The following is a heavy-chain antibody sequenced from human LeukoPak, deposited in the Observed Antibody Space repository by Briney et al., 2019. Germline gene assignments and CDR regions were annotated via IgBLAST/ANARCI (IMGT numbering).Heavy chain of an antibody. Sequence: PGGSLRLSCRSSGFSFEDFAMGWVRQAPGKGLEWLGFVRTKFFGATTQYAPSVKGRFTMSRDDSNSIAYLQMNGLRTGDTAVFFCIRLGGSGHDRFDAWGQGTLVTVSS. CDR3: IRLGGSGHDRFDA. V-gene: IGHV3-49*04. CDR1: GFSFEDFA. CDR2: VRTKFFGATT. D-gene: IGHD5-12*01. J-gene: IGHJ4*02.